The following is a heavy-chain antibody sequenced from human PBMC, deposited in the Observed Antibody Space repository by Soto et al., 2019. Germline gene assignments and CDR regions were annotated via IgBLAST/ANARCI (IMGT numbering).Heavy chain of an antibody. CDR3: ARDPGTSMIENYYNGMDV. CDR2: IYTSGSS. D-gene: IGHD3-16*01. Sequence: QVQLQESGPGQVKPSETLSLTCTVSGDSIRNYFWSWIRQPAGKGLEWIGRIYTSGSSNYNPSLKSRLTMSVDTAKIQVSLNLRSVTAADTAVYYCARDPGTSMIENYYNGMDVWGRGTTVIVSS. J-gene: IGHJ6*02. CDR1: GDSIRNYF. V-gene: IGHV4-4*07.